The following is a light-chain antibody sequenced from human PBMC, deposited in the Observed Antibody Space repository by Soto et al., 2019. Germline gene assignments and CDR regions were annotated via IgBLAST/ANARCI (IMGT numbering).Light chain of an antibody. CDR1: QTINNY. Sequence: IQMTQSPSSLSASVGDRVTITCRSSQTINNYLNWYLQRPGKAPVLLLYSTSTLQSGAPSRFSGRGSGTDFNLTISNLQPEDFATYYCQQFYGAPQTFGQGTKVDIK. J-gene: IGKJ1*01. V-gene: IGKV1-39*01. CDR3: QQFYGAPQT. CDR2: STS.